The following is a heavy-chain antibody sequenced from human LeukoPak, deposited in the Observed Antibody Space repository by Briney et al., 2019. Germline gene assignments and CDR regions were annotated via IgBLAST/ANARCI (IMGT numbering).Heavy chain of an antibody. Sequence: ASVKVSCKASGYTFTSYYMHWVRQATGQGLEWMGWMNPNSGNTGYAQKFQGRVTMTRNTSISTAYMELSSLRSEDTAVYYCARGPARTSMVTRGGVRFDYWGQGTLVTVSS. CDR2: MNPNSGNT. D-gene: IGHD5-18*01. CDR1: GYTFTSYY. V-gene: IGHV1-8*02. J-gene: IGHJ4*02. CDR3: ARGPARTSMVTRGGVRFDY.